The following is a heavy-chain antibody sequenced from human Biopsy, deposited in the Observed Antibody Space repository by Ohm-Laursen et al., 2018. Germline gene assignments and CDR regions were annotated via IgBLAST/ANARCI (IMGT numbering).Heavy chain of an antibody. CDR3: ARGSNEYGGLYFPH. J-gene: IGHJ1*01. CDR2: ISHTGYT. D-gene: IGHD4-23*01. CDR1: GGSFTGHY. Sequence: GTLSLTCTVSGGSFTGHYWTWIRQPPGKGLEWIGHISHTGYTSYKSSLKSRVTISVDTSRKHFSLRLTSLAAADTAVYYCARGSNEYGGLYFPHWGQGTLVTVSS. V-gene: IGHV4-59*11.